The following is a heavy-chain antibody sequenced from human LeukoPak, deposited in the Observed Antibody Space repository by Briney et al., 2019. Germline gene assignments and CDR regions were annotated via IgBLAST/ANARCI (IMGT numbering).Heavy chain of an antibody. V-gene: IGHV1-18*01. Sequence: ASVKVSCKASGYSFSSYSISWVRQAPGQGLESMGWISGYNGNTNYEQKFQGRVTITTDTSTNTAYMEPRNLTSDDTAVYYCARDSNLFQYWGQGTLVLVSS. D-gene: IGHD1-14*01. CDR2: ISGYNGNT. J-gene: IGHJ4*02. CDR3: ARDSNLFQY. CDR1: GYSFSSYS.